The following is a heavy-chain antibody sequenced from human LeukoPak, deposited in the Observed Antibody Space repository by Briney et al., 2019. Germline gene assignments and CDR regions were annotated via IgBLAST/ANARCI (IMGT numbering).Heavy chain of an antibody. CDR2: IDWDNDK. CDR3: ARRVTGNSFDY. D-gene: IGHD7-27*01. CDR1: GFSLSTTGMS. V-gene: IGHV2-70*11. J-gene: IGHJ4*02. Sequence: SGPTLVNPTQTLTLTCTFSGFSLSTTGMSVIWIRQPPGKALEWLARIDWDNDKYYSKSLKTRLTISKDTSKNQVVLTMTNMDPVDTPTYYCARRVTGNSFDYWGQGTLVTVSS.